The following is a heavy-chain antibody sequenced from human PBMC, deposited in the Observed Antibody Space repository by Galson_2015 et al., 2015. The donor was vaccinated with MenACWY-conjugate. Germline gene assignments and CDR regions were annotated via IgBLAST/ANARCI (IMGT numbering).Heavy chain of an antibody. CDR3: AKPSYGGPNYDFDY. J-gene: IGHJ4*02. Sequence: SLRLSCAASGFTFSSYAISWVRQAPGKGLEWVSVIGGSGVNTDYADSVKGRFTISRDNSKNALYLQMDSLRAEDTATYYCAKPSYGGPNYDFDYWGQGTLVTVSS. D-gene: IGHD4-23*01. CDR2: IGGSGVNT. V-gene: IGHV3-23*01. CDR1: GFTFSSYA.